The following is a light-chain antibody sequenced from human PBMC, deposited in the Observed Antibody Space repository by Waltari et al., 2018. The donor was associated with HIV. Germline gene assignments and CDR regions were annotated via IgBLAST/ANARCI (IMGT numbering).Light chain of an antibody. CDR2: EVT. V-gene: IGLV2-23*02. CDR1: SSDVGGYNL. J-gene: IGLJ3*02. CDR3: CSYAGSSTLV. Sequence: QSALTQPASVSGSPGQSITISCTGTSSDVGGYNLVSWYQQHPGKAPKLIIYEVTKRPSGVSNRFSASKSCNTASLTISGLQAEDEAHYHCCSYAGSSTLVFGGGTNVIVL.